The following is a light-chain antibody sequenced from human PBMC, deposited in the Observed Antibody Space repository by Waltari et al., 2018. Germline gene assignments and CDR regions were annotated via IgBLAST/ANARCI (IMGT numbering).Light chain of an antibody. CDR3: SSYAGSNTGL. CDR2: AVS. V-gene: IGLV2-11*01. J-gene: IGLJ2*01. Sequence: QDDLTQPPSMSGSPGQSVTISCTATNSDIGVYNHVSWYQQHPGKAPKLMIYAVSQRPSGVSDRFSGSKSGNTASLTISGLQVEDEADYYCSSYAGSNTGLFGGGTRLTVL. CDR1: NSDIGVYNH.